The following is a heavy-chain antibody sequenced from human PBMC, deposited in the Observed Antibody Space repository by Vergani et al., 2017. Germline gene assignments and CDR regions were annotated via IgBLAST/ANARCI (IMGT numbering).Heavy chain of an antibody. Sequence: QGQLVQSGAEVKKPGASVKVSCEGSGYTFRNYGISWVRQAPGEGLEWLGWISVYNGETKFAQKFQGRGTLTRDTSTDTAYMEMGSLRSGDTAVYYCTRDRGNSGDYNFDYWGQGTLVTVSS. V-gene: IGHV1-18*04. CDR1: GYTFRNYG. CDR3: TRDRGNSGDYNFDY. J-gene: IGHJ4*02. D-gene: IGHD1-26*01. CDR2: ISVYNGET.